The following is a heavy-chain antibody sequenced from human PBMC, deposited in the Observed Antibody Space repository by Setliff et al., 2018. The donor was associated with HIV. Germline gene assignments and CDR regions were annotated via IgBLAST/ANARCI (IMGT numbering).Heavy chain of an antibody. J-gene: IGHJ4*02. V-gene: IGHV1-46*01. D-gene: IGHD3-9*01. CDR1: GSTFTSYY. CDR2: INPSGGST. CDR3: ARVPILRYASPVDM. Sequence: ASVKVSCKASGSTFTSYYIHWVRQAPGQGLEWMGEINPSGGSTSYSEKFRGRATMTRDTSRSTVYMELSSLRFDDTAVYYCARVPILRYASPVDMWGQGTLVTVSS.